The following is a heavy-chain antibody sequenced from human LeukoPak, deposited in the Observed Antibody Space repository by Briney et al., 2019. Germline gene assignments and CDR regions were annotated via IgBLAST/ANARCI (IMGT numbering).Heavy chain of an antibody. CDR3: ARADYDYVWGGTYYFDY. V-gene: IGHV4-39*07. CDR1: GGSISSSSYY. J-gene: IGHJ4*02. Sequence: KTSETLSLTCTVSGGSISSSSYYWGWIRQPPGKGLEWIGSIYHSGSTYYNPSLKSRVTISVDTSKNQFSLKLSSVTAADTAVYYCARADYDYVWGGTYYFDYWGQGTLVTVSS. D-gene: IGHD3-16*01. CDR2: IYHSGST.